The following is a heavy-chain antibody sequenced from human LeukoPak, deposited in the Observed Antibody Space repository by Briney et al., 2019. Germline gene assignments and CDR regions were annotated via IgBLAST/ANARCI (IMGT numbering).Heavy chain of an antibody. V-gene: IGHV1-2*02. CDR2: INPNSGGT. D-gene: IGHD2-21*02. CDR1: GYTFTGYY. CDR3: ASATTYCGADCYPLDAFDI. J-gene: IGHJ3*02. Sequence: GASVKVSCKASGYTFTGYYMHWVRQAPGQGLEWMGWINPNSGGTNYAQKFQGRVTMTRDTSISTAYMELGRLRSDDTAVYYCASATTYCGADCYPLDAFDIWGQGTMVTVSS.